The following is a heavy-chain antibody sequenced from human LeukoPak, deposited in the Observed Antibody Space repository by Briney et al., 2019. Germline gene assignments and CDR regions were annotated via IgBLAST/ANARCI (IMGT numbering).Heavy chain of an antibody. CDR2: IYPGDSDT. CDR1: GYSFTSYW. CDR3: ARSGYCSSTSCYAPTYNRFDP. Sequence: GESLKISCKGSGYSFTSYWIGWVRQMPGKGLEWMGIIYPGDSDTRYSPSFQGQVTISADKSISTAYLQWSSLKASDTAMYYCARSGYCSSTSCYAPTYNRFDPWGQGTLVTVSS. V-gene: IGHV5-51*01. J-gene: IGHJ5*02. D-gene: IGHD2-2*03.